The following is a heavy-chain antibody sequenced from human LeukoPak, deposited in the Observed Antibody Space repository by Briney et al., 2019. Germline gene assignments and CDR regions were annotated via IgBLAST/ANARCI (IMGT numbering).Heavy chain of an antibody. J-gene: IGHJ4*02. CDR2: INQGGSDK. V-gene: IGHV3-7*01. Sequence: GGSLRLSCAASGFTFSGHWMSWVRQAPGKGLEWVANINQGGSDKYYVDSVKGRFTISRDNANNLPYLQMNSLRGEDTAVYYCTRDRSRAEDDWGQGTLVTVSS. CDR3: TRDRSRAEDD. CDR1: GFTFSGHW. D-gene: IGHD1-14*01.